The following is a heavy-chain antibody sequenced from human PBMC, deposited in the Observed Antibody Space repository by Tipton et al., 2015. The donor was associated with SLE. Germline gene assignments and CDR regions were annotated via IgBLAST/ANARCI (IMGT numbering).Heavy chain of an antibody. CDR1: GITFSRYW. J-gene: IGHJ6*03. D-gene: IGHD1-26*01. CDR2: IKQDGSEK. V-gene: IGHV3-7*01. Sequence: GSLRLSCAASGITFSRYWMSWVRQAPGEGLEWVANIKQDGSEKYYVDSVKGRFTISRDNAKNSLYLQMNSLRAEDTAVYYCARHGVEPGRELLLPPYMDVWGKGTTVTVSS. CDR3: ARHGVEPGRELLLPPYMDV.